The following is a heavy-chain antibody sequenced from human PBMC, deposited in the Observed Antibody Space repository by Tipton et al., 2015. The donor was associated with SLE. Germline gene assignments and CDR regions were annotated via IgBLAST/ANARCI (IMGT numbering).Heavy chain of an antibody. CDR3: AKVWGYDWADYFDY. J-gene: IGHJ4*02. CDR1: GFNFHGYT. D-gene: IGHD5-12*01. V-gene: IGHV3-48*01. Sequence: SLRLSCEDSGFNFHGYTMQWVRQAPGKGLEWLSYISMVGTTIYYSDSVKGRFATSRDNAKNTLYLQMNSLRADDTAVYYCAKVWGYDWADYFDYWGQGTLVTVSS. CDR2: ISMVGTTI.